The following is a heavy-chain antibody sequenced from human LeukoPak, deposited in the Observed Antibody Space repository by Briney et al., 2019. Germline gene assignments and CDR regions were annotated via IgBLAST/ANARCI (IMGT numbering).Heavy chain of an antibody. CDR3: ARVEMATIGDY. D-gene: IGHD5-24*01. J-gene: IGHJ4*02. CDR2: ISSSSYI. V-gene: IGHV3-21*01. CDR1: GFTFSSYS. Sequence: PGGSLRLSCAASGFTFSSYSMNWVRQAPGKGLEWVSSISSSSYIYYADSVKGRFTISRDNAKNSLYLQMNSLRAEDTAVYYCARVEMATIGDYWGQGTLVTVSS.